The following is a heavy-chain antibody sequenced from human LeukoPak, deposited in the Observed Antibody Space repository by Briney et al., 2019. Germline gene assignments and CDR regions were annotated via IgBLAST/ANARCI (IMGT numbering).Heavy chain of an antibody. V-gene: IGHV4-34*01. CDR3: ATSTGIVVVPAARGYNWFDP. J-gene: IGHJ5*02. D-gene: IGHD2-2*01. Sequence: PSETLSLTCAVYGGSFSGYYWSWIRQPPGKGLEWIGEINHSGSTNYNPSLKSRVTISVDTSKNQFSLKLSSVTAVDTAVYYCATSTGIVVVPAARGYNWFDPWGQGTLVTVSS. CDR2: INHSGST. CDR1: GGSFSGYY.